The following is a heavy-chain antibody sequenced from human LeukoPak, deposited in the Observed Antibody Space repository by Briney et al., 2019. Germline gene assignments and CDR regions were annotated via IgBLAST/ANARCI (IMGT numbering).Heavy chain of an antibody. CDR1: GFTFTNND. J-gene: IGHJ4*02. Sequence: ASVKVSCKASGFTFTNNDINWVRQAPGQGLEWMGWMNPNSGNTGYGQKFQGRVTMTRNTSISAAYMELSSLRSDDTAMCYCAQREAGFDYWGQGTLVTVSS. CDR2: MNPNSGNT. CDR3: AQREAGFDY. V-gene: IGHV1-8*01. D-gene: IGHD6-25*01.